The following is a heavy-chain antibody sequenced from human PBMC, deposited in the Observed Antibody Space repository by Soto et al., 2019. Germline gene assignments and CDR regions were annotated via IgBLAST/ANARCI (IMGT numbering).Heavy chain of an antibody. V-gene: IGHV1-69*01. D-gene: IGHD6-13*01. J-gene: IGHJ3*01. CDR3: ARDLADVHLWDAFDV. Sequence: QVQLVQSGPELKKPGSSVKVSCKAPGDTFNSYGISWVRQAPGQGLQWMGGIVPMFGTTNLALKFEDRVTITADELTTTVYMEIRGLTSEDTAVYYCARDLADVHLWDAFDVWGHGTRVTVSS. CDR2: IVPMFGTT. CDR1: GDTFNSYG.